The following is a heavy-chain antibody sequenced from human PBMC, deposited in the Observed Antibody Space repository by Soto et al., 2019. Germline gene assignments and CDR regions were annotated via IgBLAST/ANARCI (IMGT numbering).Heavy chain of an antibody. CDR3: ARSYGDYDCHYCYGMDV. J-gene: IGHJ6*02. V-gene: IGHV1-46*01. CDR1: GYSFTSYY. Sequence: ASVKVSCKASGYSFTSYYMHWVRQAPGQGLEWIGKINPNDGSTNYAQKNQGRFTMTTDTSTSTAYMELRSLRSDDTAVYFCARSYGDYDCHYCYGMDVWGQGTTVTVSS. D-gene: IGHD4-17*01. CDR2: INPNDGST.